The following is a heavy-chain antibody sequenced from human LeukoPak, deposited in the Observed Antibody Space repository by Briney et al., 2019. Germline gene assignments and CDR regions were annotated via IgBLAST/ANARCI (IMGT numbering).Heavy chain of an antibody. Sequence: GGSLRLSCTASGFTFGNYWINWVRQAPGKGLVWVSRVHSDGSITNYADSVKGRFSISRDSAKNTLYLQMSSLRSEDTAVYYCAREQEDCTGTTCYRAFDVWGQGTMVTVP. V-gene: IGHV3-74*01. D-gene: IGHD2-2*01. CDR3: AREQEDCTGTTCYRAFDV. J-gene: IGHJ3*01. CDR1: GFTFGNYW. CDR2: VHSDGSIT.